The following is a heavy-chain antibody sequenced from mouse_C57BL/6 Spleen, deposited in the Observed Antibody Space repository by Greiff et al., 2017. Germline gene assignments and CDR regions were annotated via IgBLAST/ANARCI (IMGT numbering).Heavy chain of an antibody. Sequence: VKLVESGPELVKPGASVKISCKASGYTFTDYYINWVKQRPGQGLEWIGWIFPGSGSTYYNEKFKGKATLTVDKSSSTAYMLLSSLTSEDSAVYFCAKYYYGSSHWYFDVWGTGTTVTVSS. D-gene: IGHD1-1*01. CDR3: AKYYYGSSHWYFDV. J-gene: IGHJ1*03. V-gene: IGHV1-75*01. CDR1: GYTFTDYY. CDR2: IFPGSGST.